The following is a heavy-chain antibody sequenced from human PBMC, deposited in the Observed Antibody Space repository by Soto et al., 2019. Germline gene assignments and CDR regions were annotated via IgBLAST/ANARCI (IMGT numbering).Heavy chain of an antibody. V-gene: IGHV1-2*04. CDR2: INPNSGGT. Sequence: ASVKVPCKASGHTFTSHYMHWVRQAPGQGHERMGIINPNSGGTKYAQKFQGWVTMTRDTSISTAYMELSRLRSDDTAVYYCARGGSLGYCISTSCYGFGYYGMEVWGQGTTVTVSS. J-gene: IGHJ6*02. CDR3: ARGGSLGYCISTSCYGFGYYGMEV. CDR1: GHTFTSHY. D-gene: IGHD2-2*01.